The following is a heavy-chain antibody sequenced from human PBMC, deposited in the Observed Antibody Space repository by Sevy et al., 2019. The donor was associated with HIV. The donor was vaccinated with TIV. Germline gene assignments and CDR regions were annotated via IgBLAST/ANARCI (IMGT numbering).Heavy chain of an antibody. CDR1: GFTVSSDY. CDR3: ARVGFDSSGYYNRGGYFDY. J-gene: IGHJ4*02. V-gene: IGHV3-53*01. Sequence: GGSLRLSCAASGFTVSSDYMSWVRQAPGKGLEWVSVIYSGGNTYYTDSVKGRFTISRDNSKNTLYLQMNSLRAEETAVYYCARVGFDSSGYYNRGGYFDYWGQGTLVTVSS. CDR2: IYSGGNT. D-gene: IGHD3-22*01.